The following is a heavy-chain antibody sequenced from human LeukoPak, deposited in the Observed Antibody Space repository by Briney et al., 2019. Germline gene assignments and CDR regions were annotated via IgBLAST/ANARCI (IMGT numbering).Heavy chain of an antibody. Sequence: GGSLRLSCAASGFTFSSYGMHWVRQAPGKGLEWVGRIKSKTDGGTTDYAAPVKGRFTISRDDSKNTLYLQMNSLKTEDTAVYYCTTEYDFWSGYSTYYFDYWGQGTLVTVSS. CDR3: TTEYDFWSGYSTYYFDY. J-gene: IGHJ4*02. D-gene: IGHD3-3*01. CDR1: GFTFSSYG. V-gene: IGHV3-15*01. CDR2: IKSKTDGGTT.